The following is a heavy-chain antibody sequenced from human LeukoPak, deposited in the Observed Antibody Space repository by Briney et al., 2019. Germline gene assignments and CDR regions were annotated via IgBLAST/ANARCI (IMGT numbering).Heavy chain of an antibody. D-gene: IGHD3-3*01. J-gene: IGHJ6*03. Sequence: ASVKVSCKASGYTFISYDINWVRQPTGQGLEWMGWMNPNSGNTGYAQKFQGRVTMTRDTSISTAYMEVSSLRSEDTAVYYCARAPSWSGYSSYYYMDVWGKGTTVTVSS. V-gene: IGHV1-8*01. CDR3: ARAPSWSGYSSYYYMDV. CDR1: GYTFISYD. CDR2: MNPNSGNT.